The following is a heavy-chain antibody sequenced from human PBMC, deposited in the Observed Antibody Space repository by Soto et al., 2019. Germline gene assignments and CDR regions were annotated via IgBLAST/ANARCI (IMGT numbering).Heavy chain of an antibody. D-gene: IGHD1-26*01. J-gene: IGHJ2*01. CDR3: ARHVGFYWYFDL. Sequence: EVQLVESGGGLVQSGGSLRLSCAASGFTVGSSYMGWVRQAPGKGLEWVSSIYSGGNTYYADSVRGRFTISTDNSKDTLYLQMNSLRVDDTAMYYCARHVGFYWYFDLWGRGTLVTVSS. CDR2: IYSGGNT. CDR1: GFTVGSSY. V-gene: IGHV3-66*04.